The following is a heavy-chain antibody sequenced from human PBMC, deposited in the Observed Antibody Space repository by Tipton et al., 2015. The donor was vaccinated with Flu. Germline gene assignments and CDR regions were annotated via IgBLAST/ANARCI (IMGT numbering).Heavy chain of an antibody. CDR2: IYSGDDT. CDR1: GFSVGRNY. CDR3: ARDFGGGYCSGGRCYDAYDI. J-gene: IGHJ3*02. Sequence: GSLRLSCAASGFSVGRNYMSWVRQAPGKGLEWVSVIYSGDDTYYADSVKGRFTISRDMSRNMLSLQMNSLRTDDTAVYYCARDFGGGYCSGGRCYDAYDIWGQGTMVTVSS. D-gene: IGHD2-15*01. V-gene: IGHV3-66*02.